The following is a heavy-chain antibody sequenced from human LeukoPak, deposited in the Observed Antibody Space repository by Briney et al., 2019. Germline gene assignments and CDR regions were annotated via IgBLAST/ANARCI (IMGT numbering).Heavy chain of an antibody. D-gene: IGHD3-22*01. CDR3: AKDWAGSDRRYYFDY. Sequence: GGSLRLSCAASGFTFSNYAMSWVRQAPGKGLEWVSTITNGATGTFYADSVKGRFTISGDNSQNTLYLQMNSLRAEDSAVYYCAKDWAGSDRRYYFDYWGQGTLVTVSS. J-gene: IGHJ4*02. CDR2: ITNGATGT. V-gene: IGHV3-23*01. CDR1: GFTFSNYA.